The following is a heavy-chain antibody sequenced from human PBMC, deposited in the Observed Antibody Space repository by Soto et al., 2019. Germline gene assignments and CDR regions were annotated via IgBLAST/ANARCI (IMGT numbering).Heavy chain of an antibody. CDR1: GFTFSIYA. J-gene: IGHJ1*01. Sequence: EVQLLESGGGLVQPGGSLRLSCAASGFTFSIYAMSWVRQAPGKGLEWVSAISGSGGSTYYAASVKGRFTISRDNSKKTLYLQMNSLRAEDTAVYYCAKDLRPRLSTPVVLQHWGQGTLVTVSS. CDR2: ISGSGGST. V-gene: IGHV3-23*01. CDR3: AKDLRPRLSTPVVLQH. D-gene: IGHD2-2*01.